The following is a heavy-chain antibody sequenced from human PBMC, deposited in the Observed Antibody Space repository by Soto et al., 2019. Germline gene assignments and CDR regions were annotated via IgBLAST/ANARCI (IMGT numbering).Heavy chain of an antibody. D-gene: IGHD2-15*01. CDR2: ISIYNGNA. J-gene: IGHJ6*02. CDR3: ARDDPGAPIENFYYYALDV. Sequence: QGRLVQSGAEVKKPGASVKVSCKASGYTFTGYGISWVRQAPGQGLEWMGWISIYNGNANYAQKFQGRVTMTTDTSTSPAYMELRRLRSDATAIYYCARDDPGAPIENFYYYALDVWGQGTTVTVSS. CDR1: GYTFTGYG. V-gene: IGHV1-18*01.